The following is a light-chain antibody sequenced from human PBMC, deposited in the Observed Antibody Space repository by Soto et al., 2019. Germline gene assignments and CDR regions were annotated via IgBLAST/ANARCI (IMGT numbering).Light chain of an antibody. J-gene: IGKJ1*01. CDR1: QSVSSY. CDR2: DAS. V-gene: IGKV3-11*01. Sequence: EIVLTQSPATLSLSPGERATLSCRASQSVSSYLAWYQQKPGQAPRPLIYDASNRATGIPARFSGSGSGTDFPLTIASLDPEDFAVYYGCLGTSGKGPKVDTK. CDR3: CLGT.